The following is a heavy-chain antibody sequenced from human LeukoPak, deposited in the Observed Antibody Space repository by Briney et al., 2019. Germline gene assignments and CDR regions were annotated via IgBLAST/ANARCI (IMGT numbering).Heavy chain of an antibody. J-gene: IGHJ6*03. CDR1: GSTFSSYW. Sequence: GGSLRLSCAASGSTFSSYWMSWVRQAPGKGLEWVANIKQDGSEKYYVDSVKGRFTTSRDNAKNSLYLQMNSLRAEDTAVYYCARMGYYYYYMDVWGKGTTVTVSS. CDR2: IKQDGSEK. CDR3: ARMGYYYYYMDV. V-gene: IGHV3-7*01.